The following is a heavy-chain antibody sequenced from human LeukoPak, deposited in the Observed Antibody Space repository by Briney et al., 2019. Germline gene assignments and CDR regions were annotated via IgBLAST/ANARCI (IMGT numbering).Heavy chain of an antibody. CDR2: ISGSGGST. J-gene: IGHJ4*02. D-gene: IGHD3-16*01. CDR3: AKDPTFYDYVWGGCPSTRGFDY. CDR1: GFTFRDYW. Sequence: GGSLRLSCGASGFTFRDYWMSWVRQAPGKGLEWVSAISGSGGSTYYADSVKGRFTISRDNSKNTLYLQMNSLRAEDTAVYYCAKDPTFYDYVWGGCPSTRGFDYWGQGTLVTVSS. V-gene: IGHV3-23*01.